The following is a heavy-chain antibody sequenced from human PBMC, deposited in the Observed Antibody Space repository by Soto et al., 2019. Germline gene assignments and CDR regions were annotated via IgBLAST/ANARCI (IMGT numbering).Heavy chain of an antibody. D-gene: IGHD4-17*01. CDR1: GGSISSEDYY. J-gene: IGHJ4*02. CDR3: ATQTVTTSQVNY. V-gene: IGHV4-30-4*01. CDR2: IYYSGST. Sequence: QVQLQESGPGLVKPSQTLSLTCTVSGGSISSEDYYWSWIRQPPGKGLEWIGYIYYSGSTYYNPSLKSRVXXXLXTSKNQFSLKLSSVTAADTAVYYCATQTVTTSQVNYWGQGTLVTVSS.